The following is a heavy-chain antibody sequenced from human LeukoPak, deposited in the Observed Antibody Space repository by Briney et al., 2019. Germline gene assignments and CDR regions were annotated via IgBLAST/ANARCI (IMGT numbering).Heavy chain of an antibody. Sequence: SETLSLTCTVSGGSISSYYWSWLRQPPGKGLEWIGYIYYSGSTNYNPSLKSRVTISVDTSKNQFSLKLSSVTAADTAVYYCARRYPSRGYSQPVANYYYGMDVWGQGTTVTVSS. J-gene: IGHJ6*02. V-gene: IGHV4-59*08. CDR1: GGSISSYY. CDR2: IYYSGST. CDR3: ARRYPSRGYSQPVANYYYGMDV. D-gene: IGHD5-18*01.